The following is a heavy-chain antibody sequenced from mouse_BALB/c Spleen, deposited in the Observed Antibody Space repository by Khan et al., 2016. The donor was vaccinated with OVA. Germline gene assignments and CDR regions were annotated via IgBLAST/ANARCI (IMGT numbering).Heavy chain of an antibody. CDR3: ARLAYYYGSGGFAY. CDR2: ISSGGSYT. J-gene: IGHJ3*01. V-gene: IGHV5-6*01. CDR1: GFTFSTYG. Sequence: EVELVVSGGDLVKPGGSQKLSCAASGFTFSTYGMSWVRQTPDKRLEWVATISSGGSYTYYPDSVKGRFTISRDNAKNTLYLQMSSLKSEDTAMYYCARLAYYYGSGGFAYWGQGTLVTVSA. D-gene: IGHD1-1*01.